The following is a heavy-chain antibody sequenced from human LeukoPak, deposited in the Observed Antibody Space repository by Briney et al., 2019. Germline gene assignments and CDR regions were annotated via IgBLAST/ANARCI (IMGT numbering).Heavy chain of an antibody. Sequence: SETLSLTCAVYGGSFSGYDWSWIRQPPGKGLEWIGEINYRGSTNYNPSLKSRVTISVDTSKNQFSLKLSSVTAADTAVYFCARIRITTIVATRAFDYWGQGTLVTVSS. CDR2: INYRGST. D-gene: IGHD3-22*01. CDR1: GGSFSGYD. CDR3: ARIRITTIVATRAFDY. J-gene: IGHJ4*02. V-gene: IGHV4-34*01.